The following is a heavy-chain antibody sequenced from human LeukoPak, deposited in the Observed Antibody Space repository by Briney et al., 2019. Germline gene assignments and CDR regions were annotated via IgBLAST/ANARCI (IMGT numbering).Heavy chain of an antibody. CDR2: IIPIFGTA. V-gene: IGHV1-69*13. CDR1: GGTFSSYA. J-gene: IGHJ4*02. CDR3: ARGKQQLVQLDY. Sequence: GASVKVSCKASGGTFSSYAISWVRQAPGQGLEWMGGIIPIFGTANYAQKFQGRVTITADESTSTAYMELSSLRSEDTAVYYCARGKQQLVQLDYWGQGTLVTVSS. D-gene: IGHD6-13*01.